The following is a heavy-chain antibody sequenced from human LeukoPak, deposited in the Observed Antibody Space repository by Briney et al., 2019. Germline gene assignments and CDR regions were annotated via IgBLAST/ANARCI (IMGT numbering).Heavy chain of an antibody. CDR3: AVEEVGVVITSGYDWFDP. CDR1: RYTVTSYV. Sequence: EASVKVSCKASRYTVTSYVISGVRPAPGQGGEWMAWISAYNAKTNYAKRLQCRVTMTTDSTTSRAYMELRRLRSDDRAGYYCAVEEVGVVITSGYDWFDPWGQGTLVTVSS. V-gene: IGHV1-18*01. J-gene: IGHJ5*02. CDR2: ISAYNAKT. D-gene: IGHD3-22*01.